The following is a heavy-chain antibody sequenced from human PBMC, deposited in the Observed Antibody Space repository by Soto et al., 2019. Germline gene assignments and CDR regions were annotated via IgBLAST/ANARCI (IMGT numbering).Heavy chain of an antibody. CDR3: ARGFQTDGKYYYYGMDV. Sequence: RASVKVSCKASGYTFTSYDINWVRQATGQGLEWMGWMNPNSGNTGYAQKFQGRVTMTRNTSISTAYMELSSLRSEDTAVYYCARGFQTDGKYYYYGMDVWGQGTTVTVSS. J-gene: IGHJ6*02. V-gene: IGHV1-8*01. D-gene: IGHD1-1*01. CDR1: GYTFTSYD. CDR2: MNPNSGNT.